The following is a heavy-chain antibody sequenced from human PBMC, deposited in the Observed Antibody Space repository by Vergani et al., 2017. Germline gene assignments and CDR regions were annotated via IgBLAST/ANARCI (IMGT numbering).Heavy chain of an antibody. CDR1: GGSFSGYY. CDR2: IYYSGST. J-gene: IGHJ4*02. D-gene: IGHD3-22*01. Sequence: QVQLQQWGAGLLKPSETLSLTCAVYGGSFSGYYWSWIRQHPGKGLEWIGYIYYSGSTYYNPSLKSRVTISVDTSKNQFSLKLSSVTAADTAVYYCASFDDSSGPESDYWGQGTLVTVSS. CDR3: ASFDDSSGPESDY. V-gene: IGHV4-34*01.